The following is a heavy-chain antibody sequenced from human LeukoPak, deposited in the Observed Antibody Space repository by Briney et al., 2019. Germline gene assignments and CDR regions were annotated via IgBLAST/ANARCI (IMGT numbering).Heavy chain of an antibody. D-gene: IGHD3-10*01. CDR1: GGYIRSYY. Sequence: SETLSLTCTVSGGYIRSYYWSWLRQPPGKGLEWIGYIYYSGSTNYNPSLNSRVTISVDTSKNQFSLKLSSVTAADTAVYYCARGGSGSYWIDYYMDVWGKGTTVTVSS. V-gene: IGHV4-59*01. CDR2: IYYSGST. J-gene: IGHJ6*03. CDR3: ARGGSGSYWIDYYMDV.